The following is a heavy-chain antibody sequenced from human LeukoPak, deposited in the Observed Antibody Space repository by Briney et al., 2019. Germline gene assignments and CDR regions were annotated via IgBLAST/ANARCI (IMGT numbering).Heavy chain of an antibody. CDR1: GFTFSSYS. CDR3: ARLIRSITMVRGVSYYYYMDV. V-gene: IGHV3-21*01. CDR2: ISSSSSYI. Sequence: GGSLRLSCAASGFTFSSYSMNWVRQAPGKGLEWVSSISSSSSYIYYADSVKGRFTISRDNAKNSLYLLMNSLRAEDTAVYYCARLIRSITMVRGVSYYYYMDVWGKGTTVTVSS. J-gene: IGHJ6*03. D-gene: IGHD3-10*01.